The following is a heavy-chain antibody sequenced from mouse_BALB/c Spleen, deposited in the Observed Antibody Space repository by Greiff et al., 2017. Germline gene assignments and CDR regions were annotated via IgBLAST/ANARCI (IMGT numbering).Heavy chain of an antibody. CDR2: ISSGGSYT. J-gene: IGHJ2*01. D-gene: IGHD1-1*01. CDR1: GFTFSSYA. CDR3: ARVHFYYGSSWYFDY. V-gene: IGHV5-9-3*01. Sequence: DVQLVESGGGLVQPGGSLKLSCAASGFTFSSYAMSWVRQTPEKRLEWVATISSGGSYTYYPDSVKGRFTISRDNAKNTLYLQMSSLRSEDTAMYYCARVHFYYGSSWYFDYWGQGTTLTVSS.